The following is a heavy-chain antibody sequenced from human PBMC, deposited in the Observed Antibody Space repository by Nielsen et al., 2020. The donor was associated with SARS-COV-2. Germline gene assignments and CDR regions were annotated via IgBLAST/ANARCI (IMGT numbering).Heavy chain of an antibody. V-gene: IGHV1-46*01. J-gene: IGHJ6*02. CDR1: GDTFPIDN. D-gene: IGHD1-14*01. CDR3: ATEVNQGGMDV. Sequence: ASVKVSCKASGDTFPIDNIHWLRQAPGQGLEWIGIINLSAGSTDSAQKFKGRVTMTRDTSTATAYIELSRLTSDDTAVYYCATEVNQGGMDVWGQGTTVIVSS. CDR2: INLSAGST.